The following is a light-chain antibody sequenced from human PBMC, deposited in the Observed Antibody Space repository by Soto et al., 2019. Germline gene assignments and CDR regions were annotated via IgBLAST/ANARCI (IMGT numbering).Light chain of an antibody. CDR2: GAS. J-gene: IGKJ1*01. CDR3: QQYDRRPPAT. V-gene: IGKV3-15*01. CDR1: QSVNNN. Sequence: EVVLTQSPATLSVSPGEGVTLSCRARQSVNNNLAWYQQKPGQAPSLLIYGASTRAAGVPARFSGSGSGTEFTLTISSLQSEDFAVYYCQQYDRRPPATFGQGTKVDIK.